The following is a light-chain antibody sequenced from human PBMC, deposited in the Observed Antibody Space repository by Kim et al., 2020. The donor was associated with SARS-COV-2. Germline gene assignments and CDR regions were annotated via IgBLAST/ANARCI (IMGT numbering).Light chain of an antibody. J-gene: IGLJ3*02. Sequence: SYELTQPPSVSVAPGKTARITCGGNNIGSKSVHWYQQKPGQAPVLVIYYDSDRPSGIPERFSGSNSGNTATLTISRVEDGDEADYYCQVWDSRGVFGGGTQLTVL. CDR3: QVWDSRGV. V-gene: IGLV3-21*04. CDR1: NIGSKS. CDR2: YDS.